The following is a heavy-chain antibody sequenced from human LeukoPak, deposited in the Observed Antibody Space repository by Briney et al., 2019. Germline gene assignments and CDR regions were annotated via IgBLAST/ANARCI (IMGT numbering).Heavy chain of an antibody. J-gene: IGHJ3*02. CDR1: GFTFSNAW. Sequence: GGSLRLSCAASGFTFSNAWMSWVRQAPGKGLEWVGRIKSKTDGGTTDYAAPVKGRFTISRDDSKNTLYLQMNSLKTEDTAVYYCTTSYYDSSVDDAFDIWGQGTMVTVSS. CDR2: IKSKTDGGTT. D-gene: IGHD3-22*01. V-gene: IGHV3-15*01. CDR3: TTSYYDSSVDDAFDI.